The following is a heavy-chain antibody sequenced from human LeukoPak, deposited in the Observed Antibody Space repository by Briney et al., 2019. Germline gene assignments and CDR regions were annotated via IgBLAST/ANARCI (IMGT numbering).Heavy chain of an antibody. CDR3: ARGRGSGWYDY. Sequence: GGSLRLSCAASGFTFSSYAMSWVRQAPGKGLEWVSAISGSGGSTYYADSVKGRFTISRDNSKNTLYLQMNSLRAEDTGVYYCARGRGSGWYDYWGQGTLVTVSS. CDR2: ISGSGGST. V-gene: IGHV3-23*01. D-gene: IGHD6-19*01. CDR1: GFTFSSYA. J-gene: IGHJ4*02.